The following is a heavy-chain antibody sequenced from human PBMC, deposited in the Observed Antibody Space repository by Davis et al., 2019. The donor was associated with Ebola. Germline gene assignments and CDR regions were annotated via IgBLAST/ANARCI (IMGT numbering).Heavy chain of an antibody. D-gene: IGHD2-8*02. CDR2: ISYDGSNK. J-gene: IGHJ6*02. CDR3: AEIYWVGYGMDV. Sequence: GESLKISCVASGFTFSGYAMHWVRQAPGKGLEWVAVISYDGSNKYYADSVKGRFTISRDNSQNTLTLQMNSLRAEDTAVYYCAEIYWVGYGMDVWGQGTTVTVSS. V-gene: IGHV3-30*04. CDR1: GFTFSGYA.